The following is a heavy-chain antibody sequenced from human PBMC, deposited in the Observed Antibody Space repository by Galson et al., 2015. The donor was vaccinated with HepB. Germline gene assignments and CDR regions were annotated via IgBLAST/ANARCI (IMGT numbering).Heavy chain of an antibody. J-gene: IGHJ4*02. D-gene: IGHD5-24*01. Sequence: SVKVSCKASGGIFSSYAISWVRQAPGQGLEWMGGIIPIFGTSSYAQKFQGRVTITADESTSTAYMELSSLRSEDTAVYYCARDLGRGGGWLQFSLDYWGQGTLVTVSS. V-gene: IGHV1-69*13. CDR2: IIPIFGTS. CDR1: GGIFSSYA. CDR3: ARDLGRGGGWLQFSLDY.